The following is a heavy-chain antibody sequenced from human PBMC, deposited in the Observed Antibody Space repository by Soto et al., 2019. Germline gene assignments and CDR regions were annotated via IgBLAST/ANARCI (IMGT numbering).Heavy chain of an antibody. CDR1: GYTFTNYG. CDR3: ARDSHIVVVVAATPGYSWFDP. J-gene: IGHJ5*02. V-gene: IGHV1-18*01. Sequence: QVQLVQSGAEVKKPGASVKVSCKASGYTFTNYGISWVRQAPGQGLEWMGWISAYNGNTNYAQKLQGRITMTTDTSTSTAYMELRSLRSDDTAVYYCARDSHIVVVVAATPGYSWFDPWGQGTLVTVSS. D-gene: IGHD2-15*01. CDR2: ISAYNGNT.